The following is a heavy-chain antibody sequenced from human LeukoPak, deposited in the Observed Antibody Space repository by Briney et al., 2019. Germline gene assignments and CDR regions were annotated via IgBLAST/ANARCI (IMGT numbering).Heavy chain of an antibody. V-gene: IGHV1-18*01. CDR1: GYSENFYG. J-gene: IGHJ4*02. D-gene: IGHD2-8*01. CDR3: AGSLGYCTSNVCYLKY. Sequence: ASVKVSCKTSGYSENFYGITWVRQVPGQGLEWMGWISAQHGQTKYAPNSQDRVTMTTDTYTNTSYMELSSLRSDDTAVYYCAGSLGYCTSNVCYLKYWGQGTLVTVSS. CDR2: ISAQHGQT.